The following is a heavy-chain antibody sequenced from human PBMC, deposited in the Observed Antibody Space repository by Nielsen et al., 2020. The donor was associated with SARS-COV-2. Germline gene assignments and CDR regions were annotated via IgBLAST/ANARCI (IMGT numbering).Heavy chain of an antibody. V-gene: IGHV2-70*01. CDR1: GFSLSTSGVG. CDR2: IDWGDDK. Sequence: SGPTLVKPTQTLTLTCTFSGFSLSTSGVGVGWIRQPPGNALEWLALIDWGDDKYYSRSLWTRLTISKDTSKNQVVLTMANMDPADTATYYCARTAAPTGPFDYWGQGTLVTVSS. D-gene: IGHD6-13*01. CDR3: ARTAAPTGPFDY. J-gene: IGHJ4*02.